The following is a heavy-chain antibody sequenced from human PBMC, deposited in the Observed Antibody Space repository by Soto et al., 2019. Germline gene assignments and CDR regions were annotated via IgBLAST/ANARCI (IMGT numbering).Heavy chain of an antibody. J-gene: IGHJ4*02. CDR1: GFGSNRDT. V-gene: IGHV3-23*01. Sequence: GVSRRLSGAASGFGSNRDTLSCVRRAPGKGLEWVAAIDDRGDTTHYAASVKGRFTISRDTSKNTLYLQMNTLRAEDTAVYYCAKDKPGTTSFDYWGRGTLVTVSS. CDR3: AKDKPGTTSFDY. D-gene: IGHD1-1*01. CDR2: IDDRGDTT.